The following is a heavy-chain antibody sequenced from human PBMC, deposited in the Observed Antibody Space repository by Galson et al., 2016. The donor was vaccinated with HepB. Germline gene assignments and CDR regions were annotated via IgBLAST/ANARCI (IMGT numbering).Heavy chain of an antibody. CDR1: GDSISSTSHA. CDR2: IFKTGNS. V-gene: IGHV4-39*02. Sequence: SETLSLTCSVSGDSISSTSHAWAWIRQPPGKGLEWIGTIFKTGNSHRNPSLKSRGTMSVETSRHQFFRKLSALTSADTAMYYRARDAMGDPWGQGTLVIVSS. J-gene: IGHJ5*02. CDR3: ARDAMGDP. D-gene: IGHD2-8*01.